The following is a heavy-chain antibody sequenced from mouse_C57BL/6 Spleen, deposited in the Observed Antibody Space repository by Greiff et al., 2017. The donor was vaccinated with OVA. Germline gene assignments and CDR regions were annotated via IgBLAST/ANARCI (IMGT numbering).Heavy chain of an antibody. CDR2: IDPEDGDT. V-gene: IGHV14-1*01. D-gene: IGHD1-1*01. J-gene: IGHJ2*01. Sequence: EVKLQESGAELVRPGASVKLSCTASGFNIKDYYMHWVKQRPEQGLEWIGRIDPEDGDTEYAPKFQGKATMTADTSSNTAYLQLSSLTSEDTAVYYCTRYYYGSRRYFDYWGQGTTLTVSS. CDR1: GFNIKDYY. CDR3: TRYYYGSRRYFDY.